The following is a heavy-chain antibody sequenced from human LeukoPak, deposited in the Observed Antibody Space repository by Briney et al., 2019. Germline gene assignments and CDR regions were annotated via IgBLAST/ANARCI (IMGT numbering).Heavy chain of an antibody. CDR1: GFTFSSYG. V-gene: IGHV3-33*01. CDR3: ARGQYSPDY. J-gene: IGHJ4*02. CDR2: IWYDGSNK. D-gene: IGHD2-15*01. Sequence: GGSLRLSCAASGFTFSSYGMHWVRQAPGKGLEWVAVIWYDGSNKCYTDSVKGRFTISRDNIKNTLYLQMNSLRAEDTAVYYCARGQYSPDYWGQGTLVTVSS.